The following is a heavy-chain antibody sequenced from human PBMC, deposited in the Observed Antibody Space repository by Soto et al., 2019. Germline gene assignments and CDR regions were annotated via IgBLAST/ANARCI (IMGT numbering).Heavy chain of an antibody. CDR1: GFTFSSYA. Sequence: GGSLRLSCAASGFTFSSYAMHWVRQAPGKGLEWVAVISYDGSNKYYADSVKGRFTISRDNSKNTLYLQMNSLRAEDTAVYYRARARDSSSSGYYYYYGMDVWGQGTTVTVSS. CDR2: ISYDGSNK. V-gene: IGHV3-30-3*01. CDR3: ARARDSSSSGYYYYYGMDV. D-gene: IGHD6-6*01. J-gene: IGHJ6*02.